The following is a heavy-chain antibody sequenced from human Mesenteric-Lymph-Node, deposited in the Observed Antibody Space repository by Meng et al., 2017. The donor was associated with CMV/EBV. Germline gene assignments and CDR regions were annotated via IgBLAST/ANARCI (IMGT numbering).Heavy chain of an antibody. CDR2: INHSGST. D-gene: IGHD4-23*01. CDR3: ARHQRWLKSEGGFNY. Sequence: QGQQQQGGAGLLKPPETLSLTCAVYGGSFSGYYWSWIRQPPGKGLEWIGEINHSGSTNYNPSLKSRVTISVDTSKNQFSLKLSSVTAADTAVYYCARHQRWLKSEGGFNYWGQGTLVTVSS. CDR1: GGSFSGYY. V-gene: IGHV4-34*01. J-gene: IGHJ4*02.